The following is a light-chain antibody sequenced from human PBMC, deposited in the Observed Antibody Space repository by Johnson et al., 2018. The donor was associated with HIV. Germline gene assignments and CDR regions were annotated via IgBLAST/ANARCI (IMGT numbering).Light chain of an antibody. J-gene: IGLJ1*01. CDR3: ASWDRSLTVGTV. CDR2: ENN. CDR1: SSNIGNNY. V-gene: IGLV1-51*02. Sequence: QSVLTQPPSVSAAPGQKVTISCSGSSSNIGNNYVSWYQQLPGTAPKLLIYENNKRPSGIPDRFSGSKSGTSATLDITGLQTGDEADYYCASWDRSLTVGTVFGPGTRVTVL.